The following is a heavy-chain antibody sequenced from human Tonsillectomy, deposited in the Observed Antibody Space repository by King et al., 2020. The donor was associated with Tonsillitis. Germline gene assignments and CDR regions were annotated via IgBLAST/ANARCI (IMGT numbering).Heavy chain of an antibody. CDR2: INTNTGNP. Sequence: HVQLVESGSELKKPGASVKVSCKASGYTFTSYAMNWVRQAPGQGLEWMGWINTNTGNPTYAQGFTGRFVFSLDTSVSTAYLQISSLKAEDTAVYYCAREWSPPYYDILGPHAFDIWGKGTMVTVSS. V-gene: IGHV7-4-1*02. J-gene: IGHJ3*02. CDR1: GYTFTSYA. CDR3: AREWSPPYYDILGPHAFDI. D-gene: IGHD3-9*01.